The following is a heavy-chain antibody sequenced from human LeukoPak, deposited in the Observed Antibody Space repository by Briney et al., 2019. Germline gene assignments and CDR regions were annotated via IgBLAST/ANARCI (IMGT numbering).Heavy chain of an antibody. CDR2: ISYDGSNK. J-gene: IGHJ5*02. D-gene: IGHD5-18*01. CDR3: ARDDGYSYGYH. V-gene: IGHV3-30*03. Sequence: GGSLRLSCAASGFTFSSYWMHWVRQAPGKGLEWVAVISYDGSNKYYADSVKGRFTISRDNSKNTLYLQMNSLRAEDTAVYYCARDDGYSYGYHWGQGTLVTVSS. CDR1: GFTFSSYW.